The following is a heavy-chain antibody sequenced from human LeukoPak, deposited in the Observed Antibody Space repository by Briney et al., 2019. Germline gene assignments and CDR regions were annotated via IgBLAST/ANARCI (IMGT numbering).Heavy chain of an antibody. V-gene: IGHV6-1*01. CDR3: ARGQTRAVAGPREGFDY. Sequence: SQTLSLTCAISGDSVSSNSAAWNWIRQSPSRGLEWLGRTYYRSKWYNDYAVSVKSRITINPDTSKNQLSLQLNSVTPEDTAVYYCARGQTRAVAGPREGFDYWGQGTLVTVSS. CDR1: GDSVSSNSAA. D-gene: IGHD6-19*01. CDR2: TYYRSKWYN. J-gene: IGHJ4*02.